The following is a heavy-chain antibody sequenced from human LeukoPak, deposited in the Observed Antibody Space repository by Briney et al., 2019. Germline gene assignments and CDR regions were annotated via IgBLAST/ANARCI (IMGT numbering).Heavy chain of an antibody. CDR1: GFTFSSYW. CDR2: IKQDGSEK. D-gene: IGHD2-2*01. V-gene: IGHV3-7*01. Sequence: GGSLRLSCAASGFTFSSYWMSWVRQAPGKGLEWVANIKQDGSEKYYVDSVRGRFTISRDNAKNSLYLQMNSLRADDTAVYYCASVAREKYQLLWLDYWGQGTRVTVS. J-gene: IGHJ4*02. CDR3: ASVAREKYQLLWLDY.